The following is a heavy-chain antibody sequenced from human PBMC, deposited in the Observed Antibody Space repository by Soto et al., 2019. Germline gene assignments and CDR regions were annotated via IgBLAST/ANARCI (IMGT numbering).Heavy chain of an antibody. Sequence: PGESLKISCKGAGYSFTSYWIGWVRQMPGKXLEWMGIIYPGDSDTRYSPSFQGQVTISADKSISTAYLQWSSLKASDTAMYYCARPGLSSGRGGYYYGMDVWGQGTTVTVSS. D-gene: IGHD3-10*01. J-gene: IGHJ6*02. CDR2: IYPGDSDT. CDR3: ARPGLSSGRGGYYYGMDV. CDR1: GYSFTSYW. V-gene: IGHV5-51*01.